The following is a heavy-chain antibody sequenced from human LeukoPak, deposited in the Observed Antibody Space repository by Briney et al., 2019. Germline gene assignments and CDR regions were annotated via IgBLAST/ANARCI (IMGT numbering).Heavy chain of an antibody. CDR2: INHSGST. Sequence: SETLSLTCAVYGGSFSVYYWSWIRQPPGKGLEWIGEINHSGSTNYNPSLKGRVTISVDTSKNQFSLKLSSVTAADTAVYYCARSRHSSSWYYYYGMDVWGQGTTVTVSS. D-gene: IGHD6-13*01. J-gene: IGHJ6*02. CDR1: GGSFSVYY. V-gene: IGHV4-34*01. CDR3: ARSRHSSSWYYYYGMDV.